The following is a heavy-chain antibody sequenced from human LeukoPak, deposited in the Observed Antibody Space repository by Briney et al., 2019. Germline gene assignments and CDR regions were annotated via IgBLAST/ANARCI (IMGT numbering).Heavy chain of an antibody. CDR2: LYYSGST. V-gene: IGHV4-59*01. J-gene: IGHJ4*02. Sequence: SETLSLTCSVSGVSISCYYWSWIRQPPGKGLEWIGYLYYSGSTYYNPSLKSRLTISVDTSQYQFSLELSSVTAADTAVYFCARRIPLPSLLGCWGQGALVTVSS. CDR3: ARRIPLPSLLGC. CDR1: GVSISCYY. D-gene: IGHD5-18*01.